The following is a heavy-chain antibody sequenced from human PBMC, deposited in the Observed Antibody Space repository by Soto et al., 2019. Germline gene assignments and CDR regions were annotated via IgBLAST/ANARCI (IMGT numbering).Heavy chain of an antibody. CDR3: AKGSSSGWAYYYYGMDV. D-gene: IGHD3-22*01. CDR2: ISGDGGVT. CDR1: GFTFSSSA. V-gene: IGHV3-23*01. J-gene: IGHJ6*02. Sequence: PGESLKISCAASGFTFSSSAMSWVRQAPGKGLEWVSGISGDGGVTYYADSVKGRFTISRDNSKNTLYLQMNSLRAEDTAAYYCAKGSSSGWAYYYYGMDVWGQGTTVTVSS.